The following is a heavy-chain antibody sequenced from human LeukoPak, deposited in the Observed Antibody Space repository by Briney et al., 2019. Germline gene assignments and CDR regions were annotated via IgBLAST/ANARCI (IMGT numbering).Heavy chain of an antibody. Sequence: GASVKVSCKASGYTFTGYYMHWVRQAPGQGLEWMGWINPNSGGTNYAQKFQGWVTMTRDTSISTAYMELSRLRSDDTAVYYCARGLGYCSSTSCYRGAFDIWGQGTMVTVSS. CDR2: INPNSGGT. CDR3: ARGLGYCSSTSCYRGAFDI. J-gene: IGHJ3*02. D-gene: IGHD2-2*02. CDR1: GYTFTGYY. V-gene: IGHV1-2*04.